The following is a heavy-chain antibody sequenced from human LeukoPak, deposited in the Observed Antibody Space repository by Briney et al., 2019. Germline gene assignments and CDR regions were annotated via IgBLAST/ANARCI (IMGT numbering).Heavy chain of an antibody. V-gene: IGHV4-34*01. Sequence: GSLRLSCAASEFSVGSNYMTWVRQAPGKGLEWIGEINHSGSTNYNPSLKSRVTISVDTSKNQFSLKLSSVTAADTAVYYCARPKGWYSSSWRGFDAFDIWGQGTMVTVSS. CDR1: EFSVGSNY. CDR2: INHSGST. CDR3: ARPKGWYSSSWRGFDAFDI. D-gene: IGHD6-13*01. J-gene: IGHJ3*02.